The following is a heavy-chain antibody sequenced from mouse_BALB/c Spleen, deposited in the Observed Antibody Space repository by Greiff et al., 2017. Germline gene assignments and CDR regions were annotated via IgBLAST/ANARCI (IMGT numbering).Heavy chain of an antibody. CDR1: GFTFSSYT. CDR2: ISNGGGST. J-gene: IGHJ4*01. D-gene: IGHD2-2*01. Sequence: DVMLVESGGGLVQPGGSLKLSCAASGFTFSSYTMSWVRQTPEKRLVWVAYISNGGGSTYYPDTVKGRFTISRDNAKNTLYLQMSSLKSEDTSMYYCARGWLQRDAMDYWGQGTSVTVSS. V-gene: IGHV5-12-2*01. CDR3: ARGWLQRDAMDY.